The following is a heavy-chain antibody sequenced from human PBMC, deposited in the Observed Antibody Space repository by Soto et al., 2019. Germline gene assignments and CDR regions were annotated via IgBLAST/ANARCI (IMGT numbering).Heavy chain of an antibody. J-gene: IGHJ6*02. V-gene: IGHV3-73*01. D-gene: IGHD5-12*01. Sequence: GGSLRLSCAASGFTFSGSAMHWVRQASGKGLEWVGRIRSKANSYATAYAASVKSRFTISRDDSKNKAYLQMNSLKTEDTAVYYCTTHYDSGTIYWYYGMDVWGQGTTVTVSS. CDR2: IRSKANSYAT. CDR3: TTHYDSGTIYWYYGMDV. CDR1: GFTFSGSA.